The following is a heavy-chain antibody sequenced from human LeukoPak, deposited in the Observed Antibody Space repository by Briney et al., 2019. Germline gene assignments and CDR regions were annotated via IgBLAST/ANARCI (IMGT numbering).Heavy chain of an antibody. D-gene: IGHD6-13*01. CDR3: ARVWAISSAGPPGC. Sequence: ASVKVSCKASGYPFTSYYIHWVRQAPGQGLEWMGIIDPRGGSTSYAQKFPGRVSMTRDTSTSTVYLDLSSLRSEDTAMYYCARVWAISSAGPPGCWGQGTLVTVSS. CDR1: GYPFTSYY. CDR2: IDPRGGST. V-gene: IGHV1-46*01. J-gene: IGHJ4*02.